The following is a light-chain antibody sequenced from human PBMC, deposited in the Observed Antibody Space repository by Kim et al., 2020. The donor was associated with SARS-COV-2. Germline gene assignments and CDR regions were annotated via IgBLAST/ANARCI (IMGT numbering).Light chain of an antibody. CDR1: SLRSYY. CDR3: NSRDSSGNHLV. V-gene: IGLV3-19*01. CDR2: GKN. J-gene: IGLJ3*02. Sequence: ALGKTVRITCQGDSLRSYYASWYQQKTGQAPVLVIYGKNNRPSGIPDRFSGSSSGNTASLTITGAQAEDEADYYCNSRDSSGNHLVFGGGTQLTVL.